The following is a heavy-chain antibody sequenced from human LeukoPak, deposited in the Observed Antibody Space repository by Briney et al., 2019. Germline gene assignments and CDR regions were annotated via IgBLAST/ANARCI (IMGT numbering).Heavy chain of an antibody. Sequence: GGCLRLSCSSYGFTFGDHAMSWVRQAPGKGLEWVGFIRSRAYGGTTEYAASVKSRFSISRDDSKGIAYLQMNSLKIEDTAVYYCSRGPIQLWVHNGMDVWGQGTMVIVSS. V-gene: IGHV3-49*04. D-gene: IGHD5-18*01. CDR3: SRGPIQLWVHNGMDV. CDR1: GFTFGDHA. CDR2: IRSRAYGGTT. J-gene: IGHJ6*02.